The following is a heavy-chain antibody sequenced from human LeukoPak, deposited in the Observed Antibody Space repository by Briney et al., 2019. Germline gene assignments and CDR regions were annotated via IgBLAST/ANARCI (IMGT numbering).Heavy chain of an antibody. Sequence: ASVKVSCKASGYTFSSYGVSWVRQAPGQGLEWMGWISSYNGNTNYAQNLQGRVTMTTDTFTSTASMELRSLRSDDTAVYYCAREGGARGLPDYWGQGTLVTVSS. CDR2: ISSYNGNT. J-gene: IGHJ4*02. D-gene: IGHD3-16*01. CDR3: AREGGARGLPDY. V-gene: IGHV1-18*01. CDR1: GYTFSSYG.